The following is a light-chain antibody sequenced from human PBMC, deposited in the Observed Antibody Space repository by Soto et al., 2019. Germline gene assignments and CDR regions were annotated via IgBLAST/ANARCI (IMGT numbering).Light chain of an antibody. CDR2: DAS. CDR3: QRYDGY. Sequence: DSPMTQSPSTLSASVGDRVTITCRASQTMSTWLAWYQQKPGKAPKLLIYDASSLRSGVPSRFSDSGSGTEFTLTINSLQPDDFATYYCQRYDGYFGQGTKLEIK. V-gene: IGKV1-5*01. J-gene: IGKJ2*01. CDR1: QTMSTW.